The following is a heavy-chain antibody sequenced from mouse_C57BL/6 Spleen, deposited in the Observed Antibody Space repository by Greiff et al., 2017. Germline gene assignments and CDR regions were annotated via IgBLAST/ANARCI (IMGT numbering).Heavy chain of an antibody. CDR2: ISSGSSTS. CDR3: AKAGYSVYFDY. V-gene: IGHV5-17*01. D-gene: IGHD2-3*01. J-gene: IGHJ2*01. CDR1: GFNFSDYG. Sequence: EVNLVESGGGLVKPGGSLKLSCAASGFNFSDYGMHWVRQAPEKGLEWVAYISSGSSTSYYADTVQGRFTISRDNAKNTLFLQMTSLRSEDTAMYYCAKAGYSVYFDYWGQGTTLTVSS.